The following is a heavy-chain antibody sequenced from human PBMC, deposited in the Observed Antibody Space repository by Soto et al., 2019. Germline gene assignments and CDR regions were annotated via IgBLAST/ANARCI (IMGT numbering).Heavy chain of an antibody. CDR1: GFIFSNHG. CDR3: AREGGGGLTYDY. CDR2: IWYDGSNK. Sequence: QVQLVESGGGVVQPGRSLRLSCATSGFIFSNHGMHWVRQAPGKGLEWVATIWYDGSNKYYADSVRGRFAIFKDKLKNTVYLQMNSLRADDMAVYYCAREGGGGLTYDYWGQGTVVIVSS. V-gene: IGHV3-33*01. J-gene: IGHJ4*02. D-gene: IGHD3-9*01.